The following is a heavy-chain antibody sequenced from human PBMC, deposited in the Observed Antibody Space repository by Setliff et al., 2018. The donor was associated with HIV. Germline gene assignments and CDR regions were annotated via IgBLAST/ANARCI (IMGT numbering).Heavy chain of an antibody. Sequence: GGSLRLSCAASGFTFSSYSMHWVRQAPGKGLEWVAVIWYDGSNKYYADSVKGRFTISRDDSKNTLYLQMHSLRVDDTAAYYCAKGVKWLAPWGQGIQVTVSS. CDR3: AKGVKWLAP. J-gene: IGHJ5*02. V-gene: IGHV3-33*03. CDR2: IWYDGSNK. CDR1: GFTFSSYS. D-gene: IGHD3-16*01.